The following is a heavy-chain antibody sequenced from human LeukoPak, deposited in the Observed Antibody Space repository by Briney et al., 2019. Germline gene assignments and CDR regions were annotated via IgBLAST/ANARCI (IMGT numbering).Heavy chain of an antibody. V-gene: IGHV3-15*01. D-gene: IGHD3-3*01. Sequence: GGSLRLSCAASGFTFSNAWMSWVRQAPGKGLEWVGRIKSKTDGGTTDYAAPVKGRFTISRDDSKNTLYLQMNSLKTEDTAVYYCTTGVYDFWSGYLPGNFQHWGQGTLVTVSS. CDR2: IKSKTDGGTT. J-gene: IGHJ1*01. CDR1: GFTFSNAW. CDR3: TTGVYDFWSGYLPGNFQH.